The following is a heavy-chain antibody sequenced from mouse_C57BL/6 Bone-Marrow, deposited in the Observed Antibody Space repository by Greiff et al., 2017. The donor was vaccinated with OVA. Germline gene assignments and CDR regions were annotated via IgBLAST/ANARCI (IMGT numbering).Heavy chain of an antibody. CDR1: GYTFTSFG. J-gene: IGHJ1*03. CDR2: IYPRSGNT. D-gene: IGHD1-1*01. V-gene: IGHV1-81*01. Sequence: QVQLKQSGAELARPGASVKLSCTASGYTFTSFGICWVKQRTGQGLEWIGEIYPRSGNTYYNEKFTGKATLTADKSSSTAYMELRRLTSEDSAVYYSARGHNYGSSYWYVDVWGTGTTVTVSS. CDR3: ARGHNYGSSYWYVDV.